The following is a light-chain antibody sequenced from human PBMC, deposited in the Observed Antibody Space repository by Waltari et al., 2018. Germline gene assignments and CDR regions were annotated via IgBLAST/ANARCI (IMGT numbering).Light chain of an antibody. CDR3: QTWGTGTRDVV. Sequence: QLVLTQSPSASASLGASVKLTCTLSSGHSSYAIAWHQQQPEKGPRYLMKLNSDGSHSKGDGIPVRFSGSSSGAERYLTISSLQSEDEADYYCQTWGTGTRDVVFGGGTKLTVL. CDR2: LNSDGSH. J-gene: IGLJ2*01. V-gene: IGLV4-69*01. CDR1: SGHSSYA.